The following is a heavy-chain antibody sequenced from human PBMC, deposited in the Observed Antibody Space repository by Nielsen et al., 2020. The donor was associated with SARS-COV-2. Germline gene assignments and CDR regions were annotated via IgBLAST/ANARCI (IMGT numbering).Heavy chain of an antibody. D-gene: IGHD3-22*01. Sequence: GESLKISCAVSGFTFSSDWMSWVRQAPGKGLEWVANIKQDGTEKYYVDSVKGRFTISRDNAKNSLYLQMNSLRAEDTAVYYCASLPTGSGYLDDYWGQGTLVTVSS. J-gene: IGHJ4*02. CDR3: ASLPTGSGYLDDY. CDR2: IKQDGTEK. CDR1: GFTFSSDW. V-gene: IGHV3-7*03.